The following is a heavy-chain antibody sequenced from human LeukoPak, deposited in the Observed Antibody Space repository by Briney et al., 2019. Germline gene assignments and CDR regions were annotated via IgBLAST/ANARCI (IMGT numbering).Heavy chain of an antibody. CDR1: GGSISSGSYY. CDR2: IYTSGST. Sequence: SETLSLTCTVSGGSISSGSYYWSWIRQPAGKGLEWIGRIYTSGSTNYNPSLKSRVTISVDTSKNQFSLKLSSVTAADTAVYYCARLAPDYGDYRGWFDPWGQGTLVTVSS. V-gene: IGHV4-61*02. D-gene: IGHD4-17*01. CDR3: ARLAPDYGDYRGWFDP. J-gene: IGHJ5*02.